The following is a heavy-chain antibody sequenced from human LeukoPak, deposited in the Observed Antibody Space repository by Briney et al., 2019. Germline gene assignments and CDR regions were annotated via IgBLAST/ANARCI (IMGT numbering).Heavy chain of an antibody. D-gene: IGHD6-13*01. CDR1: GYTFTGYY. CDR2: INPNSGGT. J-gene: IGHJ4*02. V-gene: IGHV1-2*02. CDR3: ARIRLTAAGNQPLDY. Sequence: ASVKVSCKASGYTFTGYYMHWVRQAPGQGLEWMGWINPNSGGTIYAQNFQGRVTMTRDTSIGTAYMELSSLRSDDTAVYYCARIRLTAAGNQPLDYWGQGTLVTVYS.